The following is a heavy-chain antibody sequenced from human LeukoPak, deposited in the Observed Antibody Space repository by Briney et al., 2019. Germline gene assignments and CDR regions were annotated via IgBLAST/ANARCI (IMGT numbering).Heavy chain of an antibody. Sequence: PSETLSLTCTVSGGSISSSSYYWGWIRQPPGKGLEWIGSIYYSGSTYYNPSLKSRLTMSIDTSKDQFSLNLSSVTAADTAVYYCARESRGGITIFGVVINAWGAFDIWGQGTMVTVSS. D-gene: IGHD3-3*01. CDR3: ARESRGGITIFGVVINAWGAFDI. J-gene: IGHJ3*02. CDR2: IYYSGST. V-gene: IGHV4-39*07. CDR1: GGSISSSSYY.